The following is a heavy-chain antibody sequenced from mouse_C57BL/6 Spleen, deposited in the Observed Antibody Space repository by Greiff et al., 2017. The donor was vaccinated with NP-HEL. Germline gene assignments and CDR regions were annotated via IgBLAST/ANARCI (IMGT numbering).Heavy chain of an antibody. J-gene: IGHJ4*01. CDR3: ARDRGYGSMDY. CDR2: ISYSGST. CDR1: GYSITSGYD. Sequence: DVKLQESGPGMVKPSQSLSLSCTVTGYSITSGYDWHWIRHFPGNKLEWMGYISYSGSTNYNPPLKSRIPITHDTSKNPFFLKFSSVTTEATTTYYCARDRGYGSMDYWGQGTSVTVSS. D-gene: IGHD3-1*01. V-gene: IGHV3-1*01.